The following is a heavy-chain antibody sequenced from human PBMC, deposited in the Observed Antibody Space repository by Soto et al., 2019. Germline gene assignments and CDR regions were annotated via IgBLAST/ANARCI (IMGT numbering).Heavy chain of an antibody. D-gene: IGHD3-22*01. CDR1: GGSISSSSYY. J-gene: IGHJ4*02. Sequence: SETLSLTCTVSGGSISSSSYYWGWIRQPPGKGLEWIGSIYYSGSTYYNPSLKSRVTISVDTSKNQFSLKLSSVTAADTAAYYCARHLGSSGYYYDFDYWGQGTLVTVSS. CDR3: ARHLGSSGYYYDFDY. CDR2: IYYSGST. V-gene: IGHV4-39*01.